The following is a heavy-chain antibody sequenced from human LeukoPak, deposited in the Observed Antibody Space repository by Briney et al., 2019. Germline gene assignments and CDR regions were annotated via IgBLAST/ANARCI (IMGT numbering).Heavy chain of an antibody. Sequence: SQTLSLTCAISGDSVSSDSAAWNWIRQSPSRGLEWLGRTYYRSKWFNDYAVSVKSRITINPDTSKNQFSLQLNSVTPEDTAVYYCARVSGHRSPLYYYYGMDVWGQGTTVTVSS. J-gene: IGHJ6*02. CDR1: GDSVSSDSAA. V-gene: IGHV6-1*01. CDR2: TYYRSKWFN. CDR3: ARVSGHRSPLYYYYGMDV. D-gene: IGHD3-10*01.